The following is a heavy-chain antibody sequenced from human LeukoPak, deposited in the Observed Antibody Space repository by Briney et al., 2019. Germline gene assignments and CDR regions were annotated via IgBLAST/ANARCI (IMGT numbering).Heavy chain of an antibody. V-gene: IGHV3-7*01. J-gene: IGHJ4*02. CDR1: GFTFSNYW. D-gene: IGHD6-13*01. CDR2: IKEDGSEK. Sequence: GGSLRLSCVASGFTFSNYWMSWVRQAPGKGLEWVANIKEDGSEKYYVDSVKGRFTISRDNARNSLYLQMNSLRAEDTAVYYCASGRQLGYWGQGTLVTVSS. CDR3: ASGRQLGY.